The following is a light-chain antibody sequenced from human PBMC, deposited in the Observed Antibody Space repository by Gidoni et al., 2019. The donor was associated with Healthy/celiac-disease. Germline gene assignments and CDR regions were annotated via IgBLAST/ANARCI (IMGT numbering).Light chain of an antibody. Sequence: YELTQPPSVSMSPGQTASITCYGDKLGDKYACWYQQKPGQSPVLVIDQDSKRPSGIPERFSGSNSGNTATLTISGTQAMDEADYYCQAWDSSTVVFGGGTKLTVL. CDR2: QDS. CDR1: KLGDKY. V-gene: IGLV3-1*01. CDR3: QAWDSSTVV. J-gene: IGLJ2*01.